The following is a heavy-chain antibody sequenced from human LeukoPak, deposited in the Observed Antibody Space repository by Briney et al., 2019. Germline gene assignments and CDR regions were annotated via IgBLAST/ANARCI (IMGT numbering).Heavy chain of an antibody. CDR3: ARDGSYSNYFDY. D-gene: IGHD4-11*01. Sequence: PSETLSLTCTVSGGSISSYYWSWIRQPPGKGLEWIGYIYYSGSTNYNPSLKSRVTISVDTSKNQFSLKLSSVTAADTAVYYYARDGSYSNYFDYWGQGTLVTVSS. V-gene: IGHV4-59*01. J-gene: IGHJ4*02. CDR2: IYYSGST. CDR1: GGSISSYY.